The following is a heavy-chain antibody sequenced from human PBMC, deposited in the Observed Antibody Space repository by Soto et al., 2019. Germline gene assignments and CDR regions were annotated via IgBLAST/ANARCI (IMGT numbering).Heavy chain of an antibody. CDR3: ARDHVIAYNYYGIDG. CDR2: INPNSGGT. V-gene: IGHV1-2*04. CDR1: GYTFTGYH. J-gene: IGHJ6*02. Sequence: ASLMVSCKDFGYTFTGYHMHWVRQAPGQGLEWMGWINPNSGGTNYAQKSHGWVTMTRETSISTAYMGLSRLRSDDTAVYYCARDHVIAYNYYGIDGWGQGTTGTVS.